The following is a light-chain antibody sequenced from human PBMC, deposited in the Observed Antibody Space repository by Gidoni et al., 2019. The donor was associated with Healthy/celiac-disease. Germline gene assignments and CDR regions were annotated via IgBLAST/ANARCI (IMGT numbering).Light chain of an antibody. CDR2: AAS. CDR3: QQSYSTPFT. CDR1: QSISSY. V-gene: IGKV1-39*01. J-gene: IGKJ3*01. Sequence: IQMTQYLSSLSASVGDRVTITCRASQSISSYLNWYQQKPGKAPKLLIYAASSLQSGVPSRFSGSGSGTDFTLTISSLQPEDFATYYCQQSYSTPFTFGPGTKVDIK.